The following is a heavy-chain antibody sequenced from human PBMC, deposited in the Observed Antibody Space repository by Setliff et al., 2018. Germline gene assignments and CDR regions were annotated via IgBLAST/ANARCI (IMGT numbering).Heavy chain of an antibody. D-gene: IGHD2-15*01. V-gene: IGHV3-33*08. CDR3: ARTCSGSGCYAGLES. CDR2: IWHDGGNK. Sequence: GGSLRLSCAASGFTFSSYAMTWVRQAPGKGLEWVAVIWHDGGNKYHADSVKGRFTISRDNAKNALYLQMNSLRAEDTAVYYCARTCSGSGCYAGLESWGQGTPVTVAS. J-gene: IGHJ4*02. CDR1: GFTFSSYA.